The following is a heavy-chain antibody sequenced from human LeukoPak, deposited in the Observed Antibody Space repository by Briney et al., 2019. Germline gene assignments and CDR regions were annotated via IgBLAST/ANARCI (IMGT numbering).Heavy chain of an antibody. V-gene: IGHV4-34*01. CDR2: INHSGST. D-gene: IGHD5-18*01. CDR3: ARGLPQKPLDTAMVTDY. J-gene: IGHJ4*02. Sequence: PSETLSLTCAVYGGSFSGYYWSWIRQPPGKGLEWIGEINHSGSTNYNPSLKSRVTISVDTSKNQFSLKLSSVTAADTAVYYCARGLPQKPLDTAMVTDYWGQGTLVTVSS. CDR1: GGSFSGYY.